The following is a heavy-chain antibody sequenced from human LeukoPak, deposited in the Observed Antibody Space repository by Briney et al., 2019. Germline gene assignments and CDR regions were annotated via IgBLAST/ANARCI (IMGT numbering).Heavy chain of an antibody. V-gene: IGHV3-48*01. Sequence: GGSLRLSCAASGFTFSSYSMMWVRQAPGKGLEWVSYISSSSTTIHYADSVKGRFTISRDNSKNTLYLQMNSLRAEDTAVYYCAKAGNIRFDYWGQGTLVTVSS. J-gene: IGHJ4*02. CDR3: AKAGNIRFDY. D-gene: IGHD2/OR15-2a*01. CDR2: ISSSSTTI. CDR1: GFTFSSYS.